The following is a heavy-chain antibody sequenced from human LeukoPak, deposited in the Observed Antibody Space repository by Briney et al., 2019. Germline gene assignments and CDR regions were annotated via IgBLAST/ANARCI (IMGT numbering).Heavy chain of an antibody. D-gene: IGHD6-25*01. V-gene: IGHV3-23*01. CDR1: GFTFSNYA. Sequence: PGGFLRLSCAASGFTFSNYAMSWVRQAPGKGLEWVSAFTIGGGGTTYYADSVEGRFTLSRDTSKSTLYLQMNSLRVEDTAVYYCVKDATGGYGYFDYWGQGTLVTVSS. CDR3: VKDATGGYGYFDY. J-gene: IGHJ4*02. CDR2: FTIGGGGTT.